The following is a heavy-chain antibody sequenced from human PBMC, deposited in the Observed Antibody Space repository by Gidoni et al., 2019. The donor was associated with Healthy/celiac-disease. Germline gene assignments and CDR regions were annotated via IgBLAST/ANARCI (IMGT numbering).Heavy chain of an antibody. CDR1: GYTFTSYY. V-gene: IGHV1-46*01. CDR2: INPSGGST. D-gene: IGHD2-2*02. Sequence: QVQLVQSGAEVKKPGASVKVSCKASGYTFTSYYMHWVRQAPGQGLELMGIINPSGGSTSYAQKFQGRVTMTRDTSTSTVYMELSSLRSEDTAVYYCARAPRADIVVVPAAINWFDPWGQGTLVTVSS. CDR3: ARAPRADIVVVPAAINWFDP. J-gene: IGHJ5*02.